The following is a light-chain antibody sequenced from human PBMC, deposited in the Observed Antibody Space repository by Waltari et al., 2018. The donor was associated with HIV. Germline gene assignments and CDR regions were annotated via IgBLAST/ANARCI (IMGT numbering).Light chain of an antibody. Sequence: QSALTQPRSVSGSPGQSVTISCTGTSSDVGGYNYVSWYQQHPGKAPKLIIYDVNNLPSGGPARFSGSKSGNTASLTTLGLQAEDEADYYCCSYGGSYTSVFGGGTQLTVL. J-gene: IGLJ2*01. V-gene: IGLV2-11*01. CDR3: CSYGGSYTSV. CDR2: DVN. CDR1: SSDVGGYNY.